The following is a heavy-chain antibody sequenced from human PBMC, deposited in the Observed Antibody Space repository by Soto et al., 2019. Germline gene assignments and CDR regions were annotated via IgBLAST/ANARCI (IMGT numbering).Heavy chain of an antibody. J-gene: IGHJ4*02. V-gene: IGHV3-23*01. Sequence: EVQLLESGGGLVQPGGSLRLSCAASGFTFSNYAMDWVRQAPGKGLEWVSAISNSFSDGNTHYADSVKGRFTISRDNDKNTVFLEMNSLRAEDTAVYYCAKVFSPEVGNYFDHWGQGTLVTVSS. CDR3: AKVFSPEVGNYFDH. CDR2: ISNSFSDGNT. CDR1: GFTFSNYA. D-gene: IGHD2-2*01.